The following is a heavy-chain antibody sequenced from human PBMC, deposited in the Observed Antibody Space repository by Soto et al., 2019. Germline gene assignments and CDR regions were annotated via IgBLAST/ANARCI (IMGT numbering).Heavy chain of an antibody. D-gene: IGHD2-21*02. J-gene: IGHJ4*02. CDR1: GGSFSGYY. V-gene: IGHV4-34*01. Sequence: SETLSLTCAVYGGSFSGYYLSWIRQPPGKGLEWIGEINHSGSTNYNPSLKSRVTISVDTSKNQFSLKLSSVTAADTAVYYCARGARFSVVVTATVYYFDYWGQGTLVTVSS. CDR3: ARGARFSVVVTATVYYFDY. CDR2: INHSGST.